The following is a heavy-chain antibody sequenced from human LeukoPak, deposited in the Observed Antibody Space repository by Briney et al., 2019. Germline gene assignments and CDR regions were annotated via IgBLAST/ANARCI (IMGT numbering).Heavy chain of an antibody. D-gene: IGHD1-20*01. V-gene: IGHV3-33*06. Sequence: GGSLRLSCAASGFRFSDFGMNWVRQAPGKGLEWVAVIWCDRSKKFYADSVEGRFTISSDTSKNTLFLQMNSLRDEDTAVYYCAKGDNYKPLYFDNWGQGSLVAVTA. CDR1: GFRFSDFG. CDR3: AKGDNYKPLYFDN. J-gene: IGHJ4*02. CDR2: IWCDRSKK.